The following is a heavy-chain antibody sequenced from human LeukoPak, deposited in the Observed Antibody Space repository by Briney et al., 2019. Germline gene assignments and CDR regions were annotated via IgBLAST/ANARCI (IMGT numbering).Heavy chain of an antibody. CDR2: IYYSGNT. D-gene: IGHD6-13*01. CDR1: GGSPSSYY. CDR3: AREGIASAGTDYYYYMDV. Sequence: SETLSLTCTVSGGSPSSYYWSCIRQPPGKGLEWVGHIYYSGNTNYNPSLKSRVTISVDTSKRHFSLKLSSVTAADTAVYYCAREGIASAGTDYYYYMDVWVKATKVTVSS. J-gene: IGHJ6*03. V-gene: IGHV4-59*12.